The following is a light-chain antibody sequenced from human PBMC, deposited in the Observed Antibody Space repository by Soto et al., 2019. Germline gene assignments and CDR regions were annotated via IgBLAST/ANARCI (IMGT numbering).Light chain of an antibody. Sequence: QTVVTQEPSFSVSPGGTVTLTCGLSSGSVSTNYYPSWYQQTPGQAPRTLMHSSNPRSSGVPDRFSGSILGNKAALTITGAQAEDEADYYCALYLGSGIWVFGGGTKLTVL. CDR1: SGSVSTNYY. CDR2: SSN. CDR3: ALYLGSGIWV. J-gene: IGLJ3*02. V-gene: IGLV8-61*01.